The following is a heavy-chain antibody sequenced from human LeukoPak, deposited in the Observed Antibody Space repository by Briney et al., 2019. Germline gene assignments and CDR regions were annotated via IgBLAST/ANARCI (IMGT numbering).Heavy chain of an antibody. D-gene: IGHD3-9*01. V-gene: IGHV3-23*01. CDR2: ISGSGGST. CDR3: AKGGDYDILTGYYYYFDY. J-gene: IGHJ4*02. CDR1: GFTFSSYA. Sequence: GGSLRLSCAASGFTFSSYAMSWVRQAPGKGLEWVSAISGSGGSTYYADSVKGRFTISRDNSKNTLYLQMNSLRAEDTAVYYCAKGGDYDILTGYYYYFDYGGQGTLVTVSS.